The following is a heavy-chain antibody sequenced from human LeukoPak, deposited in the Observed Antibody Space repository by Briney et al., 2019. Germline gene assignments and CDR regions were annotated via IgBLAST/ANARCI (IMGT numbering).Heavy chain of an antibody. V-gene: IGHV4-34*01. J-gene: IGHJ4*02. D-gene: IGHD1-14*01. CDR3: ARGRYVGLIDY. CDR2: INHSGGT. Sequence: PSETLSLTCAVYGGSFSGYYWSWIRQPPGKGLEWIGEINHSGGTNYNPSLKSRVTISVDTSKNQFSLKLSSVTAADTAVYYCARGRYVGLIDYWGQGTLVTVSS. CDR1: GGSFSGYY.